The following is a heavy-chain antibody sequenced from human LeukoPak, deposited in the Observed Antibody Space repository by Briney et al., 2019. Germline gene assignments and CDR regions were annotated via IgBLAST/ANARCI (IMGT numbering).Heavy chain of an antibody. Sequence: PGGSLRLSCAASGFTFSTYWMSWVRQAPGKGLEWVASIREDGSDYVASMKGRFAISRDNAKNSLYLEMNSLRAEDTAVYCCARDVNWGHFNYWGQGTLVTVSS. D-gene: IGHD7-27*01. CDR3: ARDVNWGHFNY. V-gene: IGHV3-7*01. J-gene: IGHJ4*02. CDR2: IREDGS. CDR1: GFTFSTYW.